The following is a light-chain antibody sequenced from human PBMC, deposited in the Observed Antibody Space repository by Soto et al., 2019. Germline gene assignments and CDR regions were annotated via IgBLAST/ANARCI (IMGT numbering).Light chain of an antibody. V-gene: IGKV1-5*03. J-gene: IGKJ1*01. CDR1: ESIDSW. CDR3: QQYNSYST. CDR2: KAS. Sequence: DIQMTQAPSALSASLGERVTITCRASESIDSWMAWYQQKPGKAPKLLIYKASSLESGVPLRFSGSGTGTEFTLTISSLQPDDFATYYCQQYNSYSTFGQGTKVDI.